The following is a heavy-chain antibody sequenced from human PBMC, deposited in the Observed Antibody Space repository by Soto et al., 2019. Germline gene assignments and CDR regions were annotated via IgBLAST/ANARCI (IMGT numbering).Heavy chain of an antibody. V-gene: IGHV3-11*01. Sequence: GGSLRLSCAASRFTFSDYDMHWVRQAPGKGLEWVSYISSTGSTKYYADSVKGRFTMSRDNAKNSLFLQMNSLRAEDTAVYYCARSGFPVAFDIWGQGTMVTVSS. CDR2: ISSTGSTK. D-gene: IGHD3-10*01. CDR3: ARSGFPVAFDI. J-gene: IGHJ3*02. CDR1: RFTFSDYD.